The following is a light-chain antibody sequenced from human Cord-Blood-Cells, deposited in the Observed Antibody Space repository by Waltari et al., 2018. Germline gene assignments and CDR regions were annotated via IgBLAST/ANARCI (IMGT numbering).Light chain of an antibody. Sequence: QSALNQPASVYGSPGPSITISCTGTSSDVGSYNLVSWYQQHPGNAPKLILYEVSKRPSGVSNRFSGSKSGNTASLTISGLQAEDDADYYCCSYAGSSTWVFGGGTKLTVL. CDR1: SSDVGSYNL. V-gene: IGLV2-23*02. J-gene: IGLJ3*02. CDR3: CSYAGSSTWV. CDR2: EVS.